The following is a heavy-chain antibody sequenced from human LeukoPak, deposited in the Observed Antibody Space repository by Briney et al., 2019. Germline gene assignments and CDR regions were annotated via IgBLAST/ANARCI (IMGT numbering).Heavy chain of an antibody. CDR2: IHSSGGS. CDR1: GGSISSYY. D-gene: IGHD2-15*01. Sequence: PSETLSLTCTVSGGSISSYYWSWIRQPPGKGLQWIGYIHSSGGSNYNPSLKSRVTLSVDTSKNQFSLKVSSVTAADTAVYYCARGNLSCRGGSCYPNWFDPWGQGNPGHRLL. CDR3: ARGNLSCRGGSCYPNWFDP. J-gene: IGHJ5*02. V-gene: IGHV4-59*01.